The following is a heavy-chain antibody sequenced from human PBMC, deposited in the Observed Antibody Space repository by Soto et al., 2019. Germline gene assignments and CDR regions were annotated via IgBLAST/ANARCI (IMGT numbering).Heavy chain of an antibody. J-gene: IGHJ6*02. D-gene: IGHD5-18*01. CDR1: GYTFTSYA. Sequence: QVQLVQSGAEVKKPGASVKVSCKASGYTFTSYAMHWVRQAPGQRLEWMGWINAGNGNTKYSQKFQGRVTITRDTSASTAYMELSSPRSEDTAVYYCASLRHSPSYYYYYGMDVWGQGTTVTVSS. CDR3: ASLRHSPSYYYYYGMDV. CDR2: INAGNGNT. V-gene: IGHV1-3*01.